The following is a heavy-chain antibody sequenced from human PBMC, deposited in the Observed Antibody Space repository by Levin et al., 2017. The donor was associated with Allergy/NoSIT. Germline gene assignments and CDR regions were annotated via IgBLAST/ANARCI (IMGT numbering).Heavy chain of an antibody. CDR2: ISAYNGHT. Sequence: GASVKVSCKASGYTFVNYNIDWVRQAPGQGLEWMGRISAYNGHTDYAPKLQGRVTMTTDTSTGTAYMELRSLRSDDTAVYYCARGGLGDKDLSCLTYWGQGALVTVSS. J-gene: IGHJ4*02. CDR1: GYTFVNYN. D-gene: IGHD2/OR15-2a*01. V-gene: IGHV1-18*01. CDR3: ARGGLGDKDLSCLTY.